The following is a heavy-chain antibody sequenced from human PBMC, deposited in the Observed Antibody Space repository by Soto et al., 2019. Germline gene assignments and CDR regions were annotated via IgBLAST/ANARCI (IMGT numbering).Heavy chain of an antibody. D-gene: IGHD2-8*02. Sequence: HEHLVQSGAEVKRPGASLKVSCKASGYSFTGYYIHWVRQAPGQGLEWMGWINPDSGATNYAQNFQGRVTLTSDTSISTASMDLTSPTSDDTAVYYCARGDYGTGGYPFPYFDYWGQGTLVIVSP. J-gene: IGHJ4*02. CDR1: GYSFTGYY. V-gene: IGHV1-2*02. CDR3: ARGDYGTGGYPFPYFDY. CDR2: INPDSGAT.